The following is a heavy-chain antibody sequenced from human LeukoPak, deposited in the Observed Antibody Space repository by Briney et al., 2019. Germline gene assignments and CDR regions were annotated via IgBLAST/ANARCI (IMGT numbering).Heavy chain of an antibody. CDR3: ARGCSESIVVVVAATQWGDIDY. CDR2: INPNSGGT. CDR1: GYTFTSYY. J-gene: IGHJ4*02. Sequence: ASVKVSCKASGYTFTSYYMHWVRQAPGQGLEWMGRINPNSGGTNYAQKFQGRVTMTRDTSISTAYMELSRLRSDDTAVYYCARGCSESIVVVVAATQWGDIDYWGQGTLVTVSS. V-gene: IGHV1-2*06. D-gene: IGHD2-15*01.